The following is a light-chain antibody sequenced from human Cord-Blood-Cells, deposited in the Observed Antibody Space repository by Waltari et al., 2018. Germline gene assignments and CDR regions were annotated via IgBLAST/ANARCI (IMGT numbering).Light chain of an antibody. V-gene: IGLV3-19*01. CDR3: NSRDSSGNHVV. CDR2: GKN. Sequence: SSELTQDPAVSVALGPTVRITCPGDSLRSYYASWYQQKPGQAPVLVIYGKNNRPLGIPDRFSGSSSGNTASLTITGAQAEDEADYYCNSRDSSGNHVVFGGGTKLTVL. CDR1: SLRSYY. J-gene: IGLJ2*01.